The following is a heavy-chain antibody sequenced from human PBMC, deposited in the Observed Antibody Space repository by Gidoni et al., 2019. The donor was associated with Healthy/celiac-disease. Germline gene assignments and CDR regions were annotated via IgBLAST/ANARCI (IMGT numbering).Heavy chain of an antibody. J-gene: IGHJ5*02. CDR1: GGYFSGYY. V-gene: IGHV4-34*02. CDR3: ASSPPTAGRYNWFDP. D-gene: IGHD1-26*01. Sequence: QVQLQQWGAGLLKPSETLSLTCAVYGGYFSGYYWNWIRQPPGKGLGWIGEINHSGGTNYNPSLKSRVTISVDTSKNQFSLKLNSVTAADTAVYYCASSPPTAGRYNWFDPWGQGTLVTVSS. CDR2: INHSGGT.